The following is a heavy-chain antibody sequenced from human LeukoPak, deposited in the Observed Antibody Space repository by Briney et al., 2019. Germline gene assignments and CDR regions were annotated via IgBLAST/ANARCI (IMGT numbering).Heavy chain of an antibody. CDR1: GYTFTSFG. J-gene: IGHJ4*02. CDR3: ARDLTPVSGTLNY. V-gene: IGHV1-18*01. Sequence: ASVKVSCKASGYTFTSFGISWVRQAPGHGLEWMGWISTYNGNTHYAQNLQGRVTLTTDTSTSTAHMDLRSLRSDDTAVYYWARDLTPVSGTLNYWGQGTLVTVSS. CDR2: ISTYNGNT. D-gene: IGHD2-15*01.